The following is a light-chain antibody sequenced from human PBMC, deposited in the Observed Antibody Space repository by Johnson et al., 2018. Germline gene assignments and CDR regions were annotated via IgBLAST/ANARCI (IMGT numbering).Light chain of an antibody. CDR3: GTWDSSLSAGNV. CDR1: SSNIGNNY. Sequence: QSVLTQPPSVSAAPGQKVTISCSGSSSNIGNNYVSWYQQLPGTAPKLLIYENNKRPSGIPDRFSGSKSGTSATLGITGPQPGEEADYYCGTWDSSLSAGNVFGTGTKVTVL. V-gene: IGLV1-51*02. J-gene: IGLJ1*01. CDR2: ENN.